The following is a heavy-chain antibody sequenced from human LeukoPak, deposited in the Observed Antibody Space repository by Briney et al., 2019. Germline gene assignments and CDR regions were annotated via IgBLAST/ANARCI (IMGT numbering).Heavy chain of an antibody. J-gene: IGHJ4*02. Sequence: PGGSLRLSCAASGSTFSSYTMNWVRQAPGKGLEWVSYISSSSSTIYFADSVKGRFTISRDNARNSLSLQMSSLRDEDTAVYYCATASAGSYYNFDYWGQGTLVTVSS. D-gene: IGHD3-10*01. CDR2: ISSSSSTI. V-gene: IGHV3-48*02. CDR1: GSTFSSYT. CDR3: ATASAGSYYNFDY.